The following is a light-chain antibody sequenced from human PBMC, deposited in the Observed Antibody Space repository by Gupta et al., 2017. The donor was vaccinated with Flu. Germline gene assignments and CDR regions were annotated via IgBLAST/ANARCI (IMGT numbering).Light chain of an antibody. CDR1: QSVSNN. J-gene: IGKJ1*01. CDR3: QQYNRWPPAT. CDR2: DAS. V-gene: IGKV3-15*01. Sequence: ERVTLSGTASQSVSNNVAWYQQKPGQAPRLLIYDASTRATGLPARFSGSGSGTEFTLTISSLQSEDSALYYCQQYNRWPPATFGQGTKVEIK.